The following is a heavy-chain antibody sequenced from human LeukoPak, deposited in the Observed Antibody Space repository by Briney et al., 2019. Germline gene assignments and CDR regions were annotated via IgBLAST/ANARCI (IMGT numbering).Heavy chain of an antibody. CDR1: GYTFTSYG. V-gene: IGHV1-18*01. CDR2: ISAYNGNT. D-gene: IGHD4-17*01. Sequence: ASVKVSCKASGYTFTSYGISWVRQAPGQGLEWMGWISAYNGNTNYAQKLQGRVTMTTDTSTSTAYMELRSLRSDDTAVYYCARVPYGDYGSPYYYYYGMDVWGQGTTVTVSS. CDR3: ARVPYGDYGSPYYYYYGMDV. J-gene: IGHJ6*02.